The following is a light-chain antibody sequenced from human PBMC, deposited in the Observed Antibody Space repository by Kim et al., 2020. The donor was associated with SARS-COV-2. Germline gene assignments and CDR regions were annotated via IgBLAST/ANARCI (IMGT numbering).Light chain of an antibody. CDR2: KDS. J-gene: IGLJ3*02. V-gene: IGLV3-25*03. CDR3: QSTDSSGTYPLV. Sequence: PGQTARIAGSGDALPKQYAYWYQQKPGQAPVVVIHKDSERPSGIPERFSGSSSGTTVTVTISGVQAEDEADYYCQSTDSSGTYPLVFGGGTQLTVL. CDR1: ALPKQY.